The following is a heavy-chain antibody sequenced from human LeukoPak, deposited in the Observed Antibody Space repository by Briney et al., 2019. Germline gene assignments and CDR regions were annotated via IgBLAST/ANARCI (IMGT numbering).Heavy chain of an antibody. Sequence: GGSLRLSCAASGFTFSSYGMHWVRQAPGKGLEWVAVIWYDGSNKYYADSVKGRFTISRDNSKNTLYLRMNSLRAEDTAVYYCARSSRDGFLDYWGQGTLVTVSS. V-gene: IGHV3-33*01. CDR3: ARSSRDGFLDY. CDR2: IWYDGSNK. D-gene: IGHD5-24*01. J-gene: IGHJ4*02. CDR1: GFTFSSYG.